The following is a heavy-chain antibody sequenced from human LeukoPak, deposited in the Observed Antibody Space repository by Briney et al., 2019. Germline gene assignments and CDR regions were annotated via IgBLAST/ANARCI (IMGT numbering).Heavy chain of an antibody. CDR2: IYTSGST. V-gene: IGHV4-61*02. Sequence: SETLSLTCTVSGGSISSGSYYWSWIRQPAGKGLEWIGRIYTSGSTNYNPSLKSRVTISVDTSKNQFSLKLSSVTAADTAVYYCARDRRYYYDSSGYYYGAFDIWGQGTMVTVSS. J-gene: IGHJ3*02. D-gene: IGHD3-22*01. CDR3: ARDRRYYYDSSGYYYGAFDI. CDR1: GGSISSGSYY.